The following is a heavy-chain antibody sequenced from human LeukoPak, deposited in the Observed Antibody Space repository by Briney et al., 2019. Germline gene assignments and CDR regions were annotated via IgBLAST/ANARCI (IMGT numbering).Heavy chain of an antibody. CDR3: AKDYGHTPYSLDY. J-gene: IGHJ4*02. Sequence: GGSLTLSCAASGFTFRSFAMAWVRQPPGTGRKWDSALGGNGGTAYYAESVRGRFTISRDNSKNTVYLQMSSLRAEDTALYYCAKDYGHTPYSLDYWGQGTLVAVSS. CDR1: GFTFRSFA. CDR2: LGGNGGTA. D-gene: IGHD2-15*01. V-gene: IGHV3-23*01.